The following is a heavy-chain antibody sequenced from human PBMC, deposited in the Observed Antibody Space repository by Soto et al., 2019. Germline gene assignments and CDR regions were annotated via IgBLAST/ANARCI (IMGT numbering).Heavy chain of an antibody. CDR1: RFSFSNYA. Sequence: GGSRRRSWSAGRFSFSNYAMHLVRQAPGKGLGWGAGISDYGSNKYYAVSVKGRITTSRNNSKNTLYLRMNSLRAEDTAVYYCSTVHQPLPVLRFFEWLSPTGYGMDVWRQGTTITVSS. CDR2: ISDYGSNK. J-gene: IGHJ6*02. D-gene: IGHD3-3*01. CDR3: STVHQPLPVLRFFEWLSPTGYGMDV. V-gene: IGHV3-30-3*01.